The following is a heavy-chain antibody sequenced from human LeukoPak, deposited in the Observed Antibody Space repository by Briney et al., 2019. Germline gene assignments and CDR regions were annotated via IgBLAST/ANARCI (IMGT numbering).Heavy chain of an antibody. V-gene: IGHV4-34*01. CDR2: INHSGST. CDR3: ARPSTYYCSSTSCYGYYYYMDV. Sequence: PSETLSHTCAVYGGSFSGYYWSWIRHPPGKGLEWIGEINHSGSTNYNPSLKSRLTISVATSKNPFSLKLSSVTAAGTAVYYCARPSTYYCSSTSCYGYYYYMDVWGKGTTVTVSS. CDR1: GGSFSGYY. J-gene: IGHJ6*03. D-gene: IGHD2-2*01.